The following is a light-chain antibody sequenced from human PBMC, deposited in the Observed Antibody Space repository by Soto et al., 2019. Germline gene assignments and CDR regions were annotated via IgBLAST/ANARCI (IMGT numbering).Light chain of an antibody. CDR1: SSDVGSYNY. Sequence: QSALTQPPSASGSPGQSVTISCTGTSSDVGSYNYVSWYQQHPGKAPKLMIYEVSKRPSGVPDRFSGSKSGTTASLTVSGLPAEDEADYYCSSYAGSNNFVFGGGTKLTVL. J-gene: IGLJ2*01. V-gene: IGLV2-8*01. CDR3: SSYAGSNNFV. CDR2: EVS.